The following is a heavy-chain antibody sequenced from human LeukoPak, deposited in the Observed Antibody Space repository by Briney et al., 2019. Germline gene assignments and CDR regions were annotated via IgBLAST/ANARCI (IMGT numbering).Heavy chain of an antibody. Sequence: PGGSLRLSCAASGFTFSNYAMSWVRQAPGKGREGVSTIDYSGGSTYYADSVKGRFTISRDNSKNTLYMQMNSLRAEDTAIYYCAKVPYSDYGSGRPPFMDVWGQGTTVAVS. CDR3: AKVPYSDYGSGRPPFMDV. CDR1: GFTFSNYA. V-gene: IGHV3-23*01. CDR2: IDYSGGST. D-gene: IGHD3-10*01. J-gene: IGHJ6*02.